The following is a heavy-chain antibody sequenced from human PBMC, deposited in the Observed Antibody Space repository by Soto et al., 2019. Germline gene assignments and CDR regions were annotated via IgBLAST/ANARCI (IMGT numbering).Heavy chain of an antibody. CDR2: IGVHSGNT. CDR3: ARDEYYDYVWGSYRFQEPFDY. D-gene: IGHD3-16*02. J-gene: IGHJ4*01. V-gene: IGHV1-18*04. CDR1: SYTSTTYG. Sequence: ASVKVSCKASSYTSTTYGISWVRQAPGQGLEWMGWIGVHSGNTNYAQKVQDGVTMTTDTSTNTAYMELRSLRSDDTAVYYCARDEYYDYVWGSYRFQEPFDYWG.